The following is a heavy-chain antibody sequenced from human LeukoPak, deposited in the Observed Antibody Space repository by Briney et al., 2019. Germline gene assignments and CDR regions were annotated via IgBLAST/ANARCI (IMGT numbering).Heavy chain of an antibody. CDR1: GYTFTGYY. D-gene: IGHD5-12*01. CDR2: MNPNSGNT. J-gene: IGHJ4*02. V-gene: IGHV1-8*02. Sequence: ASVKVSCKASGYTFTGYYMHWVRQATGQGLEWMGWMNPNSGNTGYAQKFQGRVTMTRNTSISTAYMELSSLRSEDTAVYYCARGRNIVATIIGYWGQGTLVTVSS. CDR3: ARGRNIVATIIGY.